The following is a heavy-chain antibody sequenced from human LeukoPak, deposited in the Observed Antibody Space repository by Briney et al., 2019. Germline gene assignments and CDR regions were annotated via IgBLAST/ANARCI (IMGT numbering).Heavy chain of an antibody. CDR2: IIPIFGTA. D-gene: IGHD3-22*01. V-gene: IGHV1-69*01. J-gene: IGHJ6*02. Sequence: GASVKVSCKASGGTFSSYATSWVRQAPGQGLEWMGGIIPIFGTANYAQKFQGRVTITADESTSTAYMELSSLRSEDTAVYYCARVMAYYYDSSGYYSYYYYGMDVWGQGTTVTVSS. CDR1: GGTFSSYA. CDR3: ARVMAYYYDSSGYYSYYYYGMDV.